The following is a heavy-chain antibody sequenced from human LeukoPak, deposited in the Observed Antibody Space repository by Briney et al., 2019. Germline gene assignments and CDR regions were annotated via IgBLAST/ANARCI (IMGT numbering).Heavy chain of an antibody. CDR1: GGSVTSYY. CDR3: ARENRGPEPDY. V-gene: IGHV4-59*02. CDR2: IYYSGST. D-gene: IGHD1-14*01. Sequence: SETLSLTCTVSGGSVTSYYWSWIRQPPGKGLEWIGYIYYSGSTNYNPSLKSRVAISVDTSTNQFSLKLSSVTAADTAVYYCARENRGPEPDYWGQGTLVTVSS. J-gene: IGHJ4*02.